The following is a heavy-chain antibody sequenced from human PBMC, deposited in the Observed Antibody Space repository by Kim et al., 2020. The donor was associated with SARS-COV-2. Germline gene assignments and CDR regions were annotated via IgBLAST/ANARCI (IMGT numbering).Heavy chain of an antibody. V-gene: IGHV4-34*01. CDR3: ASRIAVAGPFGY. D-gene: IGHD6-19*01. J-gene: IGHJ4*02. Sequence: NFNPSLKSRVTISVDTSKNQFSLKLTSVTAADTAVYYCASRIAVAGPFGYWGQGTLVTVSS.